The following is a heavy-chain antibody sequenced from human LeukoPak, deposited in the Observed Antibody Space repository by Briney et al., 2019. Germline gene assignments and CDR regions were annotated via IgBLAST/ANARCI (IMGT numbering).Heavy chain of an antibody. CDR3: AKGGVATMRDGYNYYYYYMEV. CDR1: GFTFSSYE. Sequence: GGSLRLSCAASGFTFSSYEMNWVRQAPGKGLEWVSLISGSGGHTYYGDSVKGRFTISRDNSKSTLYLQMNSLRAEDTAVYYCAKGGVATMRDGYNYYYYYMEVWGRGTTVTVSS. V-gene: IGHV3-23*01. D-gene: IGHD5-24*01. CDR2: ISGSGGHT. J-gene: IGHJ6*03.